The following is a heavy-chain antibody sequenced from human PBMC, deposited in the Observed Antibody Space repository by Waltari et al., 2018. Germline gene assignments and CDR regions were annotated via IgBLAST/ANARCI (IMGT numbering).Heavy chain of an antibody. CDR2: IYYSGSK. J-gene: IGHJ4*02. D-gene: IGHD3-22*01. Sequence: QLQLQESGPGLVKPSETLSLTCTVSGGSISSSSYYWGWIRQPPGKGLEWIGSIYYSGSKYYNPSLRSRLTMSVDTSKNQFSLKVSCVTAADTAVYYCAREEIYYDSSGYYFDYWGQGTLVTVSS. CDR1: GGSISSSSYY. CDR3: AREEIYYDSSGYYFDY. V-gene: IGHV4-39*07.